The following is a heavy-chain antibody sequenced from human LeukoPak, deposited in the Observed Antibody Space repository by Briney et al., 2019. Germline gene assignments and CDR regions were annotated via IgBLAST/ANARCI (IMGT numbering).Heavy chain of an antibody. CDR2: INPSGGST. CDR3: ARDNQDPSNHNWDKLVFDY. CDR1: GYTFTSYY. D-gene: IGHD1/OR15-1a*01. J-gene: IGHJ4*02. Sequence: ASVKVSCKASGYTFTSYYMHWVRQAPGQGLEWMGIINPSGGSTSYAQKFQGRVTMTRDTSTSTVYMELSSLRSEDTAVYYCARDNQDPSNHNWDKLVFDYWGQGTLVTVSS. V-gene: IGHV1-46*01.